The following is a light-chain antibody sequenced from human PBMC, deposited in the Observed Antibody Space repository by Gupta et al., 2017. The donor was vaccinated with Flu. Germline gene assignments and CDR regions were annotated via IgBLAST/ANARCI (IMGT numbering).Light chain of an antibody. V-gene: IGLV3-21*03. Sequence: KTASIAWGGNKVGSESVNWYQQKPGQAPVLVVYEDSCRPSGIPERFSGSNSANTATLTISRVEAGDEADYYCQAYDSISDKWVFGGGTKLTVL. CDR2: EDS. CDR1: KVGSES. CDR3: QAYDSISDKWV. J-gene: IGLJ3*02.